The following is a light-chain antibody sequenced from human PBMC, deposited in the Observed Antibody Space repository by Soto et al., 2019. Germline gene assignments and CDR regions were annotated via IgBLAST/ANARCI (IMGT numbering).Light chain of an antibody. Sequence: QSALTQPASVSGSPGQSITISCTGTSSDVGAYNYVSWYQQHPGKAPQLMIYEVSNRPSGVSNRFSGSKSGNTASLTISGLQAEDEADYYCSSYRSSSTYVFGTGTKVTVL. CDR2: EVS. CDR3: SSYRSSSTYV. J-gene: IGLJ1*01. CDR1: SSDVGAYNY. V-gene: IGLV2-14*01.